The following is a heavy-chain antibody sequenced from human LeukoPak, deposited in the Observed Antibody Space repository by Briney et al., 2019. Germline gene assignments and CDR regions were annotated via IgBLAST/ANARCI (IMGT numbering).Heavy chain of an antibody. CDR2: IYYSGST. D-gene: IGHD4-17*01. J-gene: IGHJ5*02. CDR3: ARQRVNYGDYDP. Sequence: PSGTLSLTCTVSGGSISSSSYYWGWIRQPPGKGLEWIGSIYYSGSTYYNPSLKSRVTISVDTSKNQFSLRLSSVTAADTAVYYCARQRVNYGDYDPWGQGTLVTFSS. CDR1: GGSISSSSYY. V-gene: IGHV4-39*01.